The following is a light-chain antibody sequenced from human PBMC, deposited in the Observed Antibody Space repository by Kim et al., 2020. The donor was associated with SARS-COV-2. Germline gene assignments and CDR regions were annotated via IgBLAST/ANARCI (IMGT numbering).Light chain of an antibody. J-gene: IGKJ3*01. CDR1: QTISSH. CDR2: AAS. Sequence: VGDRVTSTCRTTQTISSHLNWYQQKPGRAPKLLISAASTLQGGVPSRFSGSGSETDFTLTISSLQPEDFATYFCQQSYITPFTFGPGTKVDIK. CDR3: QQSYITPFT. V-gene: IGKV1-39*01.